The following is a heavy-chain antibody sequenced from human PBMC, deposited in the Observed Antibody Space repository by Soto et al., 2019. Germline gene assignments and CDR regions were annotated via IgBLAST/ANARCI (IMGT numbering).Heavy chain of an antibody. CDR1: GYTFTSYY. CDR2: MNPNSGNT. D-gene: IGHD2-15*01. V-gene: IGHV1-8*01. CDR3: ARAKPLVVVAATRRWFDP. Sequence: ASVKVSCKASGYTFTSYYINWVRQATGQGLEWMGWMNPNSGNTGYAQKFQGRVTMTRNTSISTAYMELSSLRSEDTAVYYCARAKPLVVVAATRRWFDPWGQGTLVTVSS. J-gene: IGHJ5*02.